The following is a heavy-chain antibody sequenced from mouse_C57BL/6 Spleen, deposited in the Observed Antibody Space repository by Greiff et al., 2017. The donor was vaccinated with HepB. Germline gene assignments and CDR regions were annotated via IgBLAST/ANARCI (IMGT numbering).Heavy chain of an antibody. CDR3: VRHVIVRGWYFDV. CDR2: IRSKSNNYAT. J-gene: IGHJ1*03. CDR1: GFSFNTYA. V-gene: IGHV10-1*01. D-gene: IGHD1-1*01. Sequence: EVKLMESGGGLVQPKGSLKLSCAASGFSFNTYAMNWVRQAPGKGLEWVARIRSKSNNYATYYADSVKDRFTISRDDSESMLYLQMNNLKTEDTAMYYCVRHVIVRGWYFDVWGTGTTVTVSS.